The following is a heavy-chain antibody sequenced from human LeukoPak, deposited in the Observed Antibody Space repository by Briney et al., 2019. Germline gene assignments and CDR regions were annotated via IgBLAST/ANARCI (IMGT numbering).Heavy chain of an antibody. D-gene: IGHD3-3*01. J-gene: IGHJ4*02. CDR2: IYYSGST. Sequence: SETLSLTCTVSGGSISSSSYYWGWIRQPPGKGLEWTGSIYYSGSTYYNPSLKSRVTISVDTSKNQFSLKLSSVTAADTAVYYCARDRLPLLRFLEWLFTGFDYWGQGTLVTVSS. CDR3: ARDRLPLLRFLEWLFTGFDY. CDR1: GGSISSSSYY. V-gene: IGHV4-39*02.